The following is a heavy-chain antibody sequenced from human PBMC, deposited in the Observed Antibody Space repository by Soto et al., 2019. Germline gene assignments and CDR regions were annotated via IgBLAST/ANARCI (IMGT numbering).Heavy chain of an antibody. V-gene: IGHV3-33*01. CDR3: GREGAYDFWSGYSPHWYFDL. Sequence: QVQLVESGGGVVQPGRSLRLSCAASGFTFSSYGMHWVRQAPGKGLEWVAVIWYDGSNKYYADSVKGRFTISRDNSKNTQYLQMNSLRAEDTAVYYCGREGAYDFWSGYSPHWYFDLWGRGTLVTVSS. CDR2: IWYDGSNK. CDR1: GFTFSSYG. J-gene: IGHJ2*01. D-gene: IGHD3-3*01.